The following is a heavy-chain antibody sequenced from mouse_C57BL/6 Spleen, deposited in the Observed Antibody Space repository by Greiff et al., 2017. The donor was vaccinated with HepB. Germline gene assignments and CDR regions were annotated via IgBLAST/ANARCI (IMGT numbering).Heavy chain of an antibody. CDR1: GYSITSGYY. J-gene: IGHJ4*01. CDR3: ARYGYDDAMDY. Sequence: EVKLQESGPGLVQPSQSLSLTCSVTGYSITSGYYWNWIRQFPGNKLEWMGYISYDGSNNYNPSLKNRISITRDTSKNQFFLKLNSVTTEDTATYYCARYGYDDAMDYWGQGTSVTVSS. CDR2: ISYDGSN. V-gene: IGHV3-6*01. D-gene: IGHD2-2*01.